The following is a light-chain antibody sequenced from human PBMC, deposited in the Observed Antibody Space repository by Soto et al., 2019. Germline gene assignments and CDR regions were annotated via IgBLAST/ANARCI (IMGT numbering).Light chain of an antibody. CDR3: QQYDSYST. V-gene: IGKV1-5*03. J-gene: IGKJ2*01. CDR1: QSINSW. CDR2: KAS. Sequence: DIQMTQSPSTLSASVGDRVTITCRASQSINSWLAWYQQKPGKAPKLLIYKASSLESGVPSRFSGSGSGTEFTLTISSLQPDDFATYYCQQYDSYSTFGHGTKVDIK.